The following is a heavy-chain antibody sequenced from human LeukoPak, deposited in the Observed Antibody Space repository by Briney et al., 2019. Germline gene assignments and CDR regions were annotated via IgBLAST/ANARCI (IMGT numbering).Heavy chain of an antibody. J-gene: IGHJ5*02. CDR2: FDPEDGET. CDR3: ARGGAGTYYKRGGWFDP. V-gene: IGHV1-24*01. CDR1: GYTLTELS. Sequence: ASVKVSCKVSGYTLTELSMHWVRQAPGKGLEWMGNFDPEDGETIYAQKFQGRVTMTRDNSISTAYMELNSLTSEDTAVYYCARGGAGTYYKRGGWFDPWGQGTVVTVSS. D-gene: IGHD3-10*01.